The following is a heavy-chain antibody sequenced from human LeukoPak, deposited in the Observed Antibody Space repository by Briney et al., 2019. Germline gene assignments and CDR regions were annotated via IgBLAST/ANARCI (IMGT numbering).Heavy chain of an antibody. Sequence: GESLKISCKASGYSFTSYWIGWVRQMPGKGLEWMGIIYPGDSDPRYSPSFQGQVTISADKSISTTYLQWSSLEASDTAMYYCASLGYCSSTSCEYYFDYWGQGTLVTVSS. CDR2: IYPGDSDP. J-gene: IGHJ4*02. D-gene: IGHD2-2*01. CDR3: ASLGYCSSTSCEYYFDY. V-gene: IGHV5-51*01. CDR1: GYSFTSYW.